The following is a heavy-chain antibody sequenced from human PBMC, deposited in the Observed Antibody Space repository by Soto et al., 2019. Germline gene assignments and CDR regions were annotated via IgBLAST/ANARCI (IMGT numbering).Heavy chain of an antibody. D-gene: IGHD3-22*01. CDR2: INPSGGST. Sequence: GDSVKVSCKASGYTFTSYYMHWVLQAPGQGLEWMGIINPSGGSTSYAQKFQGRVTMTRDTSTSTVYMELSSLRSEDTAVYYCARGYDSSGYYYGMGMDVWGQGTTVTVSS. J-gene: IGHJ6*02. CDR3: ARGYDSSGYYYGMGMDV. V-gene: IGHV1-46*01. CDR1: GYTFTSYY.